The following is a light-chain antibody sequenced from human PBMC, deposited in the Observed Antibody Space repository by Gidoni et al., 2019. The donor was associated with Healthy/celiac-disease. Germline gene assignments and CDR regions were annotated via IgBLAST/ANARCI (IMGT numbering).Light chain of an antibody. CDR1: SGYSNYK. V-gene: IGLV9-49*01. CDR2: VGSGGIVG. CDR3: GADHGSGSNFVWV. Sequence: QPVLTQPPSASASLGASVTLTCTLSSGYSNYKVDWYQQRPGKGPRFVMRVGSGGIVGSKGYGIPGRFSVLGSCLYRYLTIKNIQEEDESDYHCGADHGSGSNFVWVFGGGTKLTVL. J-gene: IGLJ3*02.